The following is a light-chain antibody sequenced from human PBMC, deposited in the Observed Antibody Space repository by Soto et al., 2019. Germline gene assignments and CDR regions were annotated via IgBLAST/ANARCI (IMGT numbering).Light chain of an antibody. J-gene: IGKJ1*01. Sequence: EIVLTQSPCTLPLSPPERSTLSCRASQSVRSSYLAWYQQKPGQAPRLLIYAASSRATGIPDRFSGSGSGTDFTLTISRLEPEDFAVYYCQQYGSSPVAFGQGTKVDIK. CDR2: AAS. V-gene: IGKV3-20*01. CDR3: QQYGSSPVA. CDR1: QSVRSSY.